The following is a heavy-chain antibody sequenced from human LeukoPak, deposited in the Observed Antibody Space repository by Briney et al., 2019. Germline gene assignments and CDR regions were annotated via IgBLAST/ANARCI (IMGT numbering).Heavy chain of an antibody. J-gene: IGHJ4*02. V-gene: IGHV4-31*03. CDR1: GGSISSGGYY. CDR2: IYYSGST. Sequence: PSQTLSLTCTVSGGSISSGGYYWSWIRQHPGKGLEWIGYIYYSGSTYYNPSLKSRVTISVDTSKNQFSLKLSSVTAADTAVYYCARFSDWVGGYYFDYWGQGTLVTVSS. D-gene: IGHD3-10*01. CDR3: ARFSDWVGGYYFDY.